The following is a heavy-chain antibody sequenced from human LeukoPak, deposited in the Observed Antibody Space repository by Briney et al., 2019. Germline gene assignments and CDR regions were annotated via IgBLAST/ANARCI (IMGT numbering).Heavy chain of an antibody. CDR2: IYYSGST. CDR1: GGSISSYY. Sequence: SETLSLTCTVSGGSISSYYWSWIRQPPRKGLEWIGYIYYSGSTNYNPSLKSRVTISVDTSKNQFSLKLSSVTAADTAVYYCARDHLYYYYMDVWGKGTTVTVSS. V-gene: IGHV4-59*12. CDR3: ARDHLYYYYMDV. J-gene: IGHJ6*03.